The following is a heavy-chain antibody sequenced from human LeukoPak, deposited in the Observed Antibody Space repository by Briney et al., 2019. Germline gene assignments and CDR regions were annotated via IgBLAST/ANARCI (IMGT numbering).Heavy chain of an antibody. V-gene: IGHV3-21*01. D-gene: IGHD5-18*01. CDR1: GFTFRTYN. CDR3: ARDADYGYWLWDY. J-gene: IGHJ4*02. Sequence: GGSLRLSCAASGFTFRTYNMNWVRQAPGKGLEWVSSISSSASYTYYADSVKGRFTISRDNAQNSLYLQLNSLRAEDTAVYYCARDADYGYWLWDYWGQGTLVTVSS. CDR2: ISSSASYT.